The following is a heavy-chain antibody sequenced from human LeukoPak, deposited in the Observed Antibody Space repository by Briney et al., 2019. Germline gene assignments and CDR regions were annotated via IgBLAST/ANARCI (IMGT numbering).Heavy chain of an antibody. J-gene: IGHJ4*02. V-gene: IGHV1-3*01. CDR1: GYTFTTYS. Sequence: ASVKVSRKASGYTFTTYSMHWVRQAPGQRPEWMGWINAGNGNTKYSQKFQGRVTITRDTSASTAYMELSSVTSEDTAVYYCARDTQWLGYFDYWGQGTLVTVSS. CDR2: INAGNGNT. CDR3: ARDTQWLGYFDY. D-gene: IGHD6-19*01.